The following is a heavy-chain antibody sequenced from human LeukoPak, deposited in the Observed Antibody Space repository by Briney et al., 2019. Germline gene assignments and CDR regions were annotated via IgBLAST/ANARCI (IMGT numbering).Heavy chain of an antibody. D-gene: IGHD2-21*02. Sequence: SETLSLTCAVSGGSISSSNWWSWVRQPPGKGLEWIGEIYHSGSTNYNPSLKSRVTISVDTSKNQFSLKLSSVTAADTAVYYCAREAYCGGDCYSLYYYYGMDVWGQGTTVTVSS. CDR2: IYHSGST. J-gene: IGHJ6*02. CDR1: GGSISSSNW. V-gene: IGHV4-4*02. CDR3: AREAYCGGDCYSLYYYYGMDV.